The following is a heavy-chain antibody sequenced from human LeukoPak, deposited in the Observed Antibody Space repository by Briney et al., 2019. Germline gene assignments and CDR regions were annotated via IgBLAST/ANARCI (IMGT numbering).Heavy chain of an antibody. V-gene: IGHV1-18*01. Sequence: ASVKVSCETSGYTFTNHGISWVRQAPGQGLEWMGWISGYNGNTNYVKKFRGRVTMTTDTSTSTAYMELRSLSSDDTALYYCARDLSLGRHDDGEPFDYWGQGTLVTVSS. CDR1: GYTFTNHG. CDR3: ARDLSLGRHDDGEPFDY. J-gene: IGHJ4*02. D-gene: IGHD4-17*01. CDR2: ISGYNGNT.